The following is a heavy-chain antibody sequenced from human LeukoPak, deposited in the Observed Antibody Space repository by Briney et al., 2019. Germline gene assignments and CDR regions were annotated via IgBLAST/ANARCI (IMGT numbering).Heavy chain of an antibody. D-gene: IGHD6-19*01. J-gene: IGHJ4*02. V-gene: IGHV4-59*01. CDR3: ARFSRWLPFEF. Sequence: PSETLSLTCAVSGASISDSYWSWLRQSPEKGLEWIGHIFHDGVTDYNPSLKSRVTILGDTSKNQFSLRLTSVTAADTAVYYCARFSRWLPFEFWGQGTLVTVSS. CDR1: GASISDSY. CDR2: IFHDGVT.